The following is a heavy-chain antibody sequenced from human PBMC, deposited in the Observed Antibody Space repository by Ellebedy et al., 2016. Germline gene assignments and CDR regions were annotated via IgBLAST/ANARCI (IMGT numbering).Heavy chain of an antibody. CDR3: ASPTAAAGP. CDR2: ISNDGSNK. Sequence: GESLKISXAASGFTFSSYAMHWVRQAPGKGLEWVAVISNDGSNKYYADSVKGRFTISRDNSKNTRNLQMNSRSADDTAVYYCASPTAAAGPWGQGTLVTVSS. CDR1: GFTFSSYA. V-gene: IGHV3-30-3*01. J-gene: IGHJ5*02. D-gene: IGHD2-2*01.